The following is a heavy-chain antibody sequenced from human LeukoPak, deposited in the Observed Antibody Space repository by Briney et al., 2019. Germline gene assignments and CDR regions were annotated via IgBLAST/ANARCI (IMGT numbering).Heavy chain of an antibody. CDR1: GFTFSSYA. J-gene: IGHJ4*02. CDR2: ISGSGGST. CDR3: AKFPVHYYDSSGYYFDY. D-gene: IGHD3-22*01. V-gene: IGHV3-23*01. Sequence: GGSLRLSCAASGFTFSSYAMSWVRQAPGKGLEWVSAISGSGGSTYYADSVKGRFTISRDNSKNTLYLQMNSLRVEDTAVYYCAKFPVHYYDSSGYYFDYWGQGTLVTVSS.